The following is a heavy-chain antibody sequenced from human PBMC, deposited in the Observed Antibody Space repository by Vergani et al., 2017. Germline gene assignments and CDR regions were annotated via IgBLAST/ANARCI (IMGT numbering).Heavy chain of an antibody. J-gene: IGHJ3*01. CDR3: ARRAERWETLLIDCFDV. Sequence: QVQLQQWGPGLLKPSETLSLTCAVYGWSLSGYYWSWIRLAPGKGLEWSGEINHSGTINDNPTLKSPFNVSIDTSRDHFSLKLRSVSAADTAVYFCARRAERWETLLIDCFDVWGQGTFVTVSP. D-gene: IGHD1-26*01. CDR2: INHSGTI. CDR1: GWSLSGYY. V-gene: IGHV4-34*01.